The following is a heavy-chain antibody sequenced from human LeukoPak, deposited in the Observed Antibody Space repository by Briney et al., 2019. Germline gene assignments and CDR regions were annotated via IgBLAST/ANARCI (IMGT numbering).Heavy chain of an antibody. CDR2: VYYSGTT. CDR1: GGSISSFY. J-gene: IGHJ4*02. Sequence: PSETLSLTCTVSGGSISSFYWNWSRMPPPQGQELNGFVYYSGTTNYNPSLTIYNPSPKTLVTISVDTSKNQFSLKLSSVTAADTAVYYCASTTSGYVLGDYWGQGTLVTVSS. D-gene: IGHD3-9*01. V-gene: IGHV4-59*01. CDR3: ASTTSGYVLGDY.